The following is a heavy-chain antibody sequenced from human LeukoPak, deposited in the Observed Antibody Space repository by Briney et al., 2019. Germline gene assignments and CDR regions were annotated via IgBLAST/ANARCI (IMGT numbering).Heavy chain of an antibody. CDR1: GGSISSSSYY. J-gene: IGHJ4*02. D-gene: IGHD6-19*01. CDR2: IYYSGST. V-gene: IGHV4-61*01. Sequence: SETLSLTCTVSGGSISSSSYYWSWIRQPPGKGLEWIGYIYYSGSTNYNPSLKSRVTISVDTSKNQFSLKLSSVTAADTAVYYCARGVRQWPGYWGQGTLVTVSS. CDR3: ARGVRQWPGY.